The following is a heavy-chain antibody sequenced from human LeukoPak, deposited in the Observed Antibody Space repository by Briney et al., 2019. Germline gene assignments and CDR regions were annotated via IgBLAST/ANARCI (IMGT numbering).Heavy chain of an antibody. J-gene: IGHJ4*02. CDR3: AKVRYDSSGYSDY. V-gene: IGHV3-23*01. D-gene: IGHD3-22*01. Sequence: GGSLRLSCEASGFTFSSYAMSWVRQAPGKGLEWVSAISGSGGSTYYADSVKGRFTISRDNSKNTLYLQMNSLRAEDTAVYYCAKVRYDSSGYSDYWGQGTLVTVSS. CDR2: ISGSGGST. CDR1: GFTFSSYA.